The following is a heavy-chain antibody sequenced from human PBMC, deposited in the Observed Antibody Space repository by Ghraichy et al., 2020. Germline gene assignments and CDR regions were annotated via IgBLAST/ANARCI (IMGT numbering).Heavy chain of an antibody. CDR2: ISGSGSST. D-gene: IGHD2-2*01. CDR3: SKNPGYQLARAPYLDY. V-gene: IGHV3-23*01. CDR1: GFTFIGYA. Sequence: GGSLRLSCAASGFTFIGYAMSWVRQAPGKGLELVSGISGSGSSTYYADSVKGRFTISRDNSKNTLYPKMSYLRAEDTAVYYCSKNPGYQLARAPYLDYWGQGTLVTVSS. J-gene: IGHJ4*02.